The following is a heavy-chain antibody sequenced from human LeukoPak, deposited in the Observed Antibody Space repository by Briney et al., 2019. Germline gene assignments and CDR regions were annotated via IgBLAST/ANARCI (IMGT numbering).Heavy chain of an antibody. CDR1: GYTFTSYG. CDR2: ISAYNGNT. CDR3: ARDGSHGSGSYYSYYYGMDV. Sequence: ASVKVSCTASGYTFTSYGISWVRQAPGQGLEWMGWISAYNGNTNYAQKLQGRVTMTTDTSTSTAYMELRSLRSDDTAVYYCARDGSHGSGSYYSYYYGMDVWGKGTTVTVSS. V-gene: IGHV1-18*04. D-gene: IGHD3-10*01. J-gene: IGHJ6*04.